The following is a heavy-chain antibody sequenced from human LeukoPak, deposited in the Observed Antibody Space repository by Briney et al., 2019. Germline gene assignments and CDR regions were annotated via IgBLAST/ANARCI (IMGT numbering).Heavy chain of an antibody. Sequence: KTSETLSLTCTVSGGSISSGGYYWSWIRQPPGKGLEWIGYIYHSGSTYYNPSLKSRVTISVDRSKNQFSLKLSSVTAADTAVYYCARATGEADIVVVPAAPMDVWGKGTTVTVSS. D-gene: IGHD2-2*01. CDR2: IYHSGST. CDR3: ARATGEADIVVVPAAPMDV. V-gene: IGHV4-30-2*01. CDR1: GGSISSGGYY. J-gene: IGHJ6*03.